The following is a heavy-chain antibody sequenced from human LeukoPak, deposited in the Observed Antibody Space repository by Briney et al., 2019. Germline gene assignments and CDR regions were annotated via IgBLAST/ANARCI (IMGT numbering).Heavy chain of an antibody. J-gene: IGHJ4*02. CDR3: ARARMATIFLDY. CDR2: IWYDGSNK. Sequence: GRSLRLSCAASGFTFSSYGMHWVRQAPGKGLEWVAVIWYDGSNKYYADSVKGRFTISRDNFKNTLYLQMNSLRAEDTAVYYCARARMATIFLDYWGQGTLVTVSS. D-gene: IGHD5-24*01. V-gene: IGHV3-33*01. CDR1: GFTFSSYG.